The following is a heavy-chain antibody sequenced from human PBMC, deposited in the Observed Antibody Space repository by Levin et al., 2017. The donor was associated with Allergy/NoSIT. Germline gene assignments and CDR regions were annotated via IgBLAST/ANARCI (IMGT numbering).Heavy chain of an antibody. CDR2: INSDGTST. D-gene: IGHD4/OR15-4a*01. J-gene: IGHJ6*02. CDR1: GFTLSDYW. Sequence: GGSLRLSCAASGFTLSDYWMHWVRQAPGKGLVWVSRINSDGTSTNYADSVKGRFTISRDNAKNTLYLQMSSLRAEDTAVYYCTRVPRGTMVLNYGMDVWGQGTTVTFSS. V-gene: IGHV3-74*01. CDR3: TRVPRGTMVLNYGMDV.